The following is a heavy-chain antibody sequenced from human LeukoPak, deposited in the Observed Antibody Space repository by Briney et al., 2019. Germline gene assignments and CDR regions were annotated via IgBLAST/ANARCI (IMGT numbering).Heavy chain of an antibody. J-gene: IGHJ6*03. D-gene: IGHD4-23*01. CDR2: ISGSGGST. CDR1: GFTFSSYG. V-gene: IGHV3-23*01. CDR3: ARAGYGGNSVRYYYYYMDV. Sequence: GGSLRLSCAASGFTFSSYGMSWVRQAPGKGLEWVSAISGSGGSTYYADSVKGRFTISRDNSKNTLYLQMNSLRAEDTAVYYCARAGYGGNSVRYYYYYMDVWGKGTTVTVSS.